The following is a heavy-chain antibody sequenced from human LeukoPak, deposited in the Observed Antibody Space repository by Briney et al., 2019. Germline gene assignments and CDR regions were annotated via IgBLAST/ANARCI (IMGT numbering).Heavy chain of an antibody. Sequence: PGGSLRLSCAASGFTFSSYAMSWVRQAPGKGLEWVSAISGSGGSTYYADSVKGRFTISRDNSKNTLYLQMNSLRAEDTAVYYCAEASYSSGWYWRWFDPWGQGTLVTVSS. V-gene: IGHV3-23*01. CDR2: ISGSGGST. D-gene: IGHD6-19*01. CDR1: GFTFSSYA. J-gene: IGHJ5*02. CDR3: AEASYSSGWYWRWFDP.